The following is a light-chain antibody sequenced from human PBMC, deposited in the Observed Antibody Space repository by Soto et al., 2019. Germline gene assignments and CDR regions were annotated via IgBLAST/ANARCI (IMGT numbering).Light chain of an antibody. J-gene: IGKJ2*03. Sequence: EIVLTQSPGTLSLSPGERATLSCRASQSVSRSLLAWYQQKPGQAPRLLIYGASTMATGIADRFSGSGSGTDFTLTISRLEPEDFAVYYCQQYGNPPPYSFGQATKLEIK. CDR1: QSVSRSL. CDR2: GAS. CDR3: QQYGNPPPYS. V-gene: IGKV3-20*01.